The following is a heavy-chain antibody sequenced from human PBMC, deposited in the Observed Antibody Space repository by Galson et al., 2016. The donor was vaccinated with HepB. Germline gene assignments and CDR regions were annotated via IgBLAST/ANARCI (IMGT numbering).Heavy chain of an antibody. V-gene: IGHV3-7*01. J-gene: IGHJ4*02. CDR2: INGDSTKK. D-gene: IGHD6-19*01. CDR1: GITITNYW. CDR3: VRDGSSGWHFDY. Sequence: SLRLSCAASGITITNYWMSWVRQAPGKGLEWVANINGDSTKKYSVASVRGRFTTTRDNAKNSLYLQMNSLKAEDTAVYYWVRDGSSGWHFDYWGQGTLVTVSS.